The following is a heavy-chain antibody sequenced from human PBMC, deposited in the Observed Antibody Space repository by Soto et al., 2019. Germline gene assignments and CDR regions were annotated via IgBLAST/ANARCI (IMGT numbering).Heavy chain of an antibody. CDR3: AKVSRKGSAIDFDY. Sequence: QVQLVQSGAELKKPGPQLKVSFKAPEYTSSNYDITWVRQATGQGPEWIGWVNPNNGDTGYAQKFQGRVTLTTDISTTTAYMELTSLRSEDTAIYYCAKVSRKGSAIDFDYWGQGTLITVSS. D-gene: IGHD3-10*01. CDR2: VNPNNGDT. V-gene: IGHV1-8*01. J-gene: IGHJ4*02. CDR1: EYTSSNYD.